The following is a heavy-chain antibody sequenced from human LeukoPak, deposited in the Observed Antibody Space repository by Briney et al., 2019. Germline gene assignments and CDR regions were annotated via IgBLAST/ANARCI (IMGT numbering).Heavy chain of an antibody. D-gene: IGHD6-19*01. V-gene: IGHV4-34*01. J-gene: IGHJ4*02. CDR3: ASRSVSDSSTNDY. CDR1: GGSFSGYY. Sequence: SETLSLTCAVYGGSFSGYYWSWIRQPPGKGLEWIGEINHSGSTNYNPSLKSRVTISVDTSKNQFSLKLSSLTAADTAVYYCASRSVSDSSTNDYWGQGTLVTVSS. CDR2: INHSGST.